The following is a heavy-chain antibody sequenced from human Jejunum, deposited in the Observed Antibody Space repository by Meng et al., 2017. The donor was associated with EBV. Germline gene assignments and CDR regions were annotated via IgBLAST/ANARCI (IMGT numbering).Heavy chain of an antibody. CDR1: GYIFTDLA. J-gene: IGHJ4*01. CDR3: ARELGGRFNY. CDR2: INPGTGGR. D-gene: IGHD1-26*01. V-gene: IGHV1-3*01. Sequence: GHLVQSGAEVKESWDAVKLSCKASGYIFTDLALHWLRQAPGQIPEWMTWINPGTGGRQFSHKFQGRVTITSDTSASTVYMELSGLRSEDTAMYYCARELGGRFNYWGQGTLVTVSS.